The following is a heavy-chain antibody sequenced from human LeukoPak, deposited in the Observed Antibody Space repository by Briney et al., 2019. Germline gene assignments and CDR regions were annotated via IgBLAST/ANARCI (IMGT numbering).Heavy chain of an antibody. CDR3: ARGGSTSYSFDY. D-gene: IGHD2-2*01. J-gene: IGHJ4*02. V-gene: IGHV4-59*12. CDR2: IYYSGST. Sequence: SETLSLTCTVSGGSISGYYWSWVRQPPGKGLEWIGYIYYSGSTNYNPSLKSRVTISVDTSKNQFSLKLSSVTAADTAVYYCARGGSTSYSFDYWGQGTLVTVSS. CDR1: GGSISGYY.